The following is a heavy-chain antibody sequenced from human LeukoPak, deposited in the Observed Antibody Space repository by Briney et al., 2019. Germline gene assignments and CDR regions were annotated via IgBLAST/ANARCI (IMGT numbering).Heavy chain of an antibody. CDR2: ISYDGSNK. CDR3: ARDLTGGDYYFDY. V-gene: IGHV3-30-3*01. Sequence: PGGSLRLSCSASSFTFSGYAMHLVRQAPGKGLELVAVISYDGSNKYYADSVKGRFTISRDNSKNTLYLQMNSLRTEDTAVYYCARDLTGGDYYFDYWGQGTLVTVSS. D-gene: IGHD4-17*01. CDR1: SFTFSGYA. J-gene: IGHJ4*02.